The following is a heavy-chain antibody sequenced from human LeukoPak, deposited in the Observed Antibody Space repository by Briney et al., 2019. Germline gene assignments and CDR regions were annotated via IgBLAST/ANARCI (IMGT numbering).Heavy chain of an antibody. D-gene: IGHD3-22*01. CDR1: GFTFSSYG. V-gene: IGHV3-30*18. CDR3: AKDRDSSGYYLALDY. Sequence: GGSLRLSCAASGFTFSSYGMHWVRQAPVKGLEWVAVISYDGSNKYYADSVKGRFTISRDNSKNTLYLQMNSLRAEDTAVYYCAKDRDSSGYYLALDYWGQGTLVTVSS. CDR2: ISYDGSNK. J-gene: IGHJ4*02.